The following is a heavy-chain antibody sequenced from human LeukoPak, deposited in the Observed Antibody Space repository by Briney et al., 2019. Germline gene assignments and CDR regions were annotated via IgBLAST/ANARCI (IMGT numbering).Heavy chain of an antibody. CDR2: VYSSGSTNANPSLT. Sequence: SETLSLTCAVSGGSISSNYWSWIRQPAGKGLEWIGRVYSSGSTNANPSLTNYNPSLKGRVTMSADTSNNQFSLRLTSVTAADTAVYYCARVSWDSKYYDMLDWFFDRGGRGTLVIASA. V-gene: IGHV4-4*07. J-gene: IGHJ2*01. CDR3: ARVSWDSKYYDMLDWFFDR. CDR1: GGSISSNY. D-gene: IGHD3-9*01.